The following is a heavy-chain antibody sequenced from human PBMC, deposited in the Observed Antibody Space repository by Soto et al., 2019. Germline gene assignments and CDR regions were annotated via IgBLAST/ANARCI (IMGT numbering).Heavy chain of an antibody. J-gene: IGHJ5*02. CDR2: IYYSGST. CDR1: GGSISSGDYY. CDR3: AREVGSGSYSWFDP. V-gene: IGHV4-30-4*01. D-gene: IGHD3-10*01. Sequence: QVQLQESGPGLVKPSQTLSLTCTVSGGSISSGDYYWSWIRQPPGKGLEWIGYIYYSGSTYYNPSLKWRVTISVDRSKSQFPLKLSSVTAADTAVYYCAREVGSGSYSWFDPWGQGTLVTVSS.